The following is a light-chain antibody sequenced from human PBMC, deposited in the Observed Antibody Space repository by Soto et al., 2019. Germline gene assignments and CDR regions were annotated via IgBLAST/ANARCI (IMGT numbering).Light chain of an antibody. CDR1: QSVSSK. CDR3: QQYNTWPRT. J-gene: IGKJ1*01. CDR2: AVS. Sequence: DIVMTQSPVTLSVSPGERATLSCRASQSVSSKLAWYQQRPGQPPRLLMYAVSTGASGIPGRFSGSGSGTEFNLTISSLQSEDFAVYYCQQYNTWPRTFGQGTKVDIK. V-gene: IGKV3-15*01.